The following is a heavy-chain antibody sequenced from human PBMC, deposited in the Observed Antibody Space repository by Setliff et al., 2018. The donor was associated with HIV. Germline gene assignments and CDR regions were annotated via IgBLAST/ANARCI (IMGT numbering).Heavy chain of an antibody. V-gene: IGHV3-9*01. CDR3: ARYNWNPLGYRFDY. Sequence: GGSLRLSCAASGFTFDDYAMHWVRQVPGKGLEWVSGISWNSGSIDYVDSVKGRFTISRDNAKNSLYLQLNSLRAEDTAVYYCARYNWNPLGYRFDYWGQGTLVTVSS. CDR1: GFTFDDYA. CDR2: ISWNSGSI. D-gene: IGHD1-20*01. J-gene: IGHJ4*02.